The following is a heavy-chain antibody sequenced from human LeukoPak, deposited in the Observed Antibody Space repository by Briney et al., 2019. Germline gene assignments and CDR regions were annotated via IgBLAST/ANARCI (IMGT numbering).Heavy chain of an antibody. CDR1: GGSISSGGYY. CDR3: ANRRGDWYFDL. J-gene: IGHJ2*01. Sequence: TSQTLSLTCTVSGGSISSGGYYWSWIRQYPGKGLEWIGSIYYSGSTNHNPSLKSRVTISLDTSKNQFSLMLSSVTAADTAVYYCANRRGDWYFDLWGRGTLVTVSS. V-gene: IGHV4-31*03. CDR2: IYYSGST. D-gene: IGHD3-10*01.